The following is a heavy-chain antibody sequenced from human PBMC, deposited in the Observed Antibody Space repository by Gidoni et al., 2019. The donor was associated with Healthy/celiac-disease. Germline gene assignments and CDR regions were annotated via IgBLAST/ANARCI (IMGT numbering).Heavy chain of an antibody. D-gene: IGHD3-10*01. Sequence: EVQLVESGGGLVQPGGSRRLSGEASGLTFSSYSMNWVRQAPGKGLEWVSYISSSSSTIYYADSVKGRFTISRDNAKNSLYLQMNSLRAEDTAVYYCARDRGFYGSGSYSFFDYWGQGTLVTVSS. CDR2: ISSSSSTI. J-gene: IGHJ4*02. CDR1: GLTFSSYS. V-gene: IGHV3-48*01. CDR3: ARDRGFYGSGSYSFFDY.